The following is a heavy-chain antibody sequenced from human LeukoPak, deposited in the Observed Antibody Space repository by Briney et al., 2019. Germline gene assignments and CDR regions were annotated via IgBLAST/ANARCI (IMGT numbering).Heavy chain of an antibody. Sequence: GGSLRLSCAASGFTFSSYWMHWVRQASGKGLEWVGRIRSKTNSYATAYAASVKGRFTISRDDSKNTAYLQMSSLKTEDMAVYYCTSPTRSGSYEPNAFDIWGQGTMVTVSS. CDR1: GFTFSSYW. CDR2: IRSKTNSYAT. CDR3: TSPTRSGSYEPNAFDI. V-gene: IGHV3-73*01. J-gene: IGHJ3*02. D-gene: IGHD1-26*01.